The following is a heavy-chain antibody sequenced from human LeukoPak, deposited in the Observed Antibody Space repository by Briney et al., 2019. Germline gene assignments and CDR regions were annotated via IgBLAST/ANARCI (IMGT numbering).Heavy chain of an antibody. V-gene: IGHV3-33*01. Sequence: GGSLRLSCAASGFTFSSYGMHWVRQAPGKGLEWVAVIWYDGSNKYYADSVKGRFTISRDNSKNTLYLQMNSLRAEDTAVYYCARDIGPVEVPAAIGYWGQGTLVTVSS. J-gene: IGHJ4*02. D-gene: IGHD2-2*02. CDR1: GFTFSSYG. CDR2: IWYDGSNK. CDR3: ARDIGPVEVPAAIGY.